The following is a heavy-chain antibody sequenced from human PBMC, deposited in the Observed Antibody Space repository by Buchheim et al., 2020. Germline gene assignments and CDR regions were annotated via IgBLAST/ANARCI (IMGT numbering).Heavy chain of an antibody. CDR2: INPNSGGT. D-gene: IGHD3-10*01. CDR1: GYTFTGYY. J-gene: IGHJ6*02. Sequence: QVQLVQSGAEVKKPGASVKVSCKASGYTFTGYYMHWVRQAPGQGLEWMGLINPNSGGTNYAQKFKGWFTMTRDTSISTPYLELSRLRSDDTAVYYCARDGYYGSGRTYYYYYGMDVWGQGTT. V-gene: IGHV1-2*04. CDR3: ARDGYYGSGRTYYYYYGMDV.